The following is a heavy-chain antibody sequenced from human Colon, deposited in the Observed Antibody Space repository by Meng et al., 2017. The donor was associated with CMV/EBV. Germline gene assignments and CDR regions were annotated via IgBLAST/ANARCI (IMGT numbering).Heavy chain of an antibody. CDR1: GFTFSSYS. CDR2: ISSSSSYI. V-gene: IGHV3-21*01. J-gene: IGHJ2*01. Sequence: GGSLRLSCAASGFTFSSYSMNWVRQAPGKGLEWVSSISSSSSYIYYADSVKGRFTISRDNAKNSVYLQMDNLGGDDTALYYCTVQVGATERYFDVWGRGTLVTVSS. CDR3: TVQVGATERYFDV. D-gene: IGHD1-26*01.